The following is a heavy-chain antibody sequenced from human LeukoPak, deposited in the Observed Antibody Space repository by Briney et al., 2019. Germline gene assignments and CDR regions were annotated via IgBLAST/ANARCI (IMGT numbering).Heavy chain of an antibody. CDR1: GGSISSSNW. J-gene: IGHJ4*02. Sequence: PSGTLSLTCAVSGGSISSSNWWSWVRQPPGKGLEWIGEIYHSGNTNYDPSLKSRVTISVDKYKNKFSLKLNSVTAADTAVYCCARTYYYTSGSYSLDYWGQGTLVTVSS. V-gene: IGHV4-4*01. D-gene: IGHD3-10*01. CDR2: IYHSGNT. CDR3: ARTYYYTSGSYSLDY.